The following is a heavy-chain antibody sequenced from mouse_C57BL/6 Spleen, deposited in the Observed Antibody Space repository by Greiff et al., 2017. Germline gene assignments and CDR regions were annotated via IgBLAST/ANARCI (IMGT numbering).Heavy chain of an antibody. CDR1: GYTFTSYW. CDR3: ARVDYYGSSYGFAY. J-gene: IGHJ3*01. D-gene: IGHD1-1*01. CDR2: IDPSDSET. Sequence: QVQLQQPGAELVRPGSSVKLSCKASGYTFTSYWMHWVKQRPIQGLEWIGNIDPSDSETHYNQKFKDKATLTVDKSSSTAYMQLSSLTSEDSAVXYCARVDYYGSSYGFAYWGQGTLVTVSA. V-gene: IGHV1-52*01.